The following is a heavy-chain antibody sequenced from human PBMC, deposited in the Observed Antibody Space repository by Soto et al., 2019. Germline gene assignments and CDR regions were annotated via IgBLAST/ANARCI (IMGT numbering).Heavy chain of an antibody. CDR1: GFTFSNYW. Sequence: EVQLVESGGGFVQPGGSLRLSCAASGFTFSNYWIHWVRQAPGKGLVWVSSIHNDGSATKYADSVKGRFTISRDNAKNTLYLHMNSLGAEDTAVYYCARDWRGRGYFDYWGQGALVTVSS. J-gene: IGHJ4*02. CDR2: IHNDGSAT. V-gene: IGHV3-74*03. D-gene: IGHD3-10*01. CDR3: ARDWRGRGYFDY.